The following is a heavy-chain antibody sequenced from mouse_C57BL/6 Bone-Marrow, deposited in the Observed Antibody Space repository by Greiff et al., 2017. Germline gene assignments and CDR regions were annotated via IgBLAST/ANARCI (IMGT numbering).Heavy chain of an antibody. CDR3: AIYYGNTWFAY. V-gene: IGHV1-81*01. D-gene: IGHD2-1*01. J-gene: IGHJ3*01. Sequence: ESGAELARPGASVKLSCKASGYTFTSYGISWVKQRTGQGLEWIGEIYPRSGNTYYNEKFKGKATLTADKSSSTAYMELRSLTSEDSAVYFCAIYYGNTWFAYWGQGTLVTVSA. CDR2: IYPRSGNT. CDR1: GYTFTSYG.